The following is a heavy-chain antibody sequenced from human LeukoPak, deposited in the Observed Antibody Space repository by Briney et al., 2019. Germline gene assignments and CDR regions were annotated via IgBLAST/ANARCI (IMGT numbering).Heavy chain of an antibody. Sequence: SETLSLTCTVSGGSISSSSYYWGWNRQPPGKGLEWIGSIYYSGSTYYNPSLKSRVTISVDTSKNQFSLKLSSVTAADTAVYYCARLSSGLLDYWGQGTLVTVSS. D-gene: IGHD5-12*01. CDR3: ARLSSGLLDY. CDR2: IYYSGST. V-gene: IGHV4-39*01. J-gene: IGHJ4*02. CDR1: GGSISSSSYY.